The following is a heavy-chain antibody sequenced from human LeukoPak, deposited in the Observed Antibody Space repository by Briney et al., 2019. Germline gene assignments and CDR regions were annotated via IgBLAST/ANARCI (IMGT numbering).Heavy chain of an antibody. Sequence: KPSETLSLTCTVSGGSISSYYWSWIRQPAGKGLEWIGRIYTSGSTNYNPSLKSRVTMSVDTSKNQFSLKLSSVTAADTAVYYCARHRYCSSTSCQGSDYWGQGTLVTVSS. CDR2: IYTSGST. CDR1: GGSISSYY. V-gene: IGHV4-4*07. D-gene: IGHD2-2*01. CDR3: ARHRYCSSTSCQGSDY. J-gene: IGHJ4*02.